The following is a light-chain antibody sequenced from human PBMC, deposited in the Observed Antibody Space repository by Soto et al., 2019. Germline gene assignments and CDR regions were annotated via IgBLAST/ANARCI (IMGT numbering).Light chain of an antibody. CDR2: GAS. CDR3: HHYGSSPGLT. V-gene: IGKV3-20*01. J-gene: IGKJ4*01. Sequence: IVLTQSPDTLSLSPGETATLSCRASQSVTSSSIAWHQQKPGQAPRLLIYGASSRATGIPDRFSGSGSGTDFTLTISRLESEDSAVYYCHHYGSSPGLTFGGGTKVDI. CDR1: QSVTSSS.